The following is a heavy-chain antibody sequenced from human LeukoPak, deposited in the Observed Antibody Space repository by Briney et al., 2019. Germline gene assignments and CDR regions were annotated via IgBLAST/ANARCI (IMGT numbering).Heavy chain of an antibody. D-gene: IGHD1-26*01. V-gene: IGHV1-69*13. CDR2: IIPIFGTA. Sequence: GASVKVSCKASGGTFSSYAISWVRQAPGQGLEWMGGIIPIFGTANYAQKFQGRVTITADESTSTAYMELSSRRSEDTAVYYCARVPDSTSHYDYWGQGTLVTVSS. CDR3: ARVPDSTSHYDY. J-gene: IGHJ4*02. CDR1: GGTFSSYA.